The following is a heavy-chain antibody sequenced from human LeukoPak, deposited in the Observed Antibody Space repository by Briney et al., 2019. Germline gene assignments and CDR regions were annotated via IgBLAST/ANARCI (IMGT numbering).Heavy chain of an antibody. J-gene: IGHJ5*02. CDR2: IYHSGST. V-gene: IGHV4-4*02. CDR1: GFTFSSYW. D-gene: IGHD3-16*01. CDR3: ARVAGGAAVSCFDP. Sequence: GSLRLSCAASGFTFSSYWMSWVRQPPGKGLEWIGEIYHSGSTNYNPSLKSRVTISVDKSKNQFSLKLSSVTAADTAVYYCARVAGGAAVSCFDPWGQGTLVTVSS.